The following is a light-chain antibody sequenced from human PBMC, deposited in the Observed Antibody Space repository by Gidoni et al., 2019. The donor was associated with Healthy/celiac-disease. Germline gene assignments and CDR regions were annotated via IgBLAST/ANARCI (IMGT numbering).Light chain of an antibody. CDR3: QQYGSSPLT. J-gene: IGKJ4*01. CDR1: QSASSSY. V-gene: IGKV3-20*01. Sequence: DIVLTQSPGTLSLSPGERATLSCRASQSASSSYLAWYQQKPGQAPRLLIYGASSRATGIPDRFSGSGSGTDFTLTISRLEPEDFAVYYCQQYGSSPLTFGGGTKVEIK. CDR2: GAS.